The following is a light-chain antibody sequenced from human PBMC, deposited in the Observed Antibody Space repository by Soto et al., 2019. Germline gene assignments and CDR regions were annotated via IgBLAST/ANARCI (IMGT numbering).Light chain of an antibody. CDR2: EVT. CDR1: SSDVGGHNY. V-gene: IGLV2-14*01. J-gene: IGLJ2*01. CDR3: SSYTSSTTLDVV. Sequence: QSALTQPASVSGSPGQSITISCTGTSSDVGGHNYVSWYQQHPGTAPKLMIYEVTNRPSGVSNRFSGSKSGSTASLTISGLQAEDEADYYCSSYTSSTTLDVVFGGGTQLTVL.